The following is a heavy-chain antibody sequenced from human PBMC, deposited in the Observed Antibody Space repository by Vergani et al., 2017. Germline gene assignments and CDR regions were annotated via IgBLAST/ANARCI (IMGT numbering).Heavy chain of an antibody. CDR3: ARQFWVSQGVGAFET. CDR2: VFHSGSA. D-gene: IGHD3-16*01. V-gene: IGHV4-38-2*02. CDR1: NFFISSKAYY. Sequence: QVQLKESGPGLVKPSETLSLTCTVSNFFISSKAYYWGWIRQPPGKGLEWIATVFHSGSAYYNPSLRRRVTISVETSKNQFSLRLTTLTAADTAVYYCARQFWVSQGVGAFETWGRGTEVSVSS. J-gene: IGHJ3*02.